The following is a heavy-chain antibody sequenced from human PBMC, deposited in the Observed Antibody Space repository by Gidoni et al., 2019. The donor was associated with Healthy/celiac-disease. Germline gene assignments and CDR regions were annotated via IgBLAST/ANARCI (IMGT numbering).Heavy chain of an antibody. Sequence: QVQLQESGPGLVKPSETLSLTCTVPGGSISSSYWSWIRQPPGKGLEWIGYIYYSGSTNYNPSLKGRVNISVDTAKNQFSLKLSSVTAADTAVYYCAGAASLDYWGQGTLVTVSS. J-gene: IGHJ4*02. D-gene: IGHD3-16*02. CDR1: GGSISSSY. V-gene: IGHV4-59*08. CDR3: AGAASLDY. CDR2: IYYSGST.